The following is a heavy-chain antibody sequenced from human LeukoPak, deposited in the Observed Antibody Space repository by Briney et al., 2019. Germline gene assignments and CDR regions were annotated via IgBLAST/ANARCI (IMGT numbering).Heavy chain of an antibody. CDR2: IWYDASDR. J-gene: IGHJ5*02. D-gene: IGHD5-24*01. V-gene: IGHV3-33*01. Sequence: GGSLRHSCAASGFTFSSFGIHWVRQAPGKGLEWVTVIWYDASDRYYADSVKGRFTISRDNSKNTLFLQMNSLRDDDTAVYYCVRGVGVSRFNYFDPWGQGTLVVVSS. CDR1: GFTFSSFG. CDR3: VRGVGVSRFNYFDP.